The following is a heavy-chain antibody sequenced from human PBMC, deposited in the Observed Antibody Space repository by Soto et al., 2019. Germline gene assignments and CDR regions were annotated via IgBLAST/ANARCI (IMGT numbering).Heavy chain of an antibody. CDR1: GFTFSPYW. J-gene: IGHJ3*02. D-gene: IGHD1-1*01. CDR3: ARDRGTPDTFDI. Sequence: GSLRLSCAASGFTFSPYWMHWVRQAPGKGLEWVSHINSDGSTTTYADSVRGRFTMSRDNAKNTLYLQMNSLRAEDTAVYYCARDRGTPDTFDIWGQGTMVT. V-gene: IGHV3-74*01. CDR2: INSDGSTT.